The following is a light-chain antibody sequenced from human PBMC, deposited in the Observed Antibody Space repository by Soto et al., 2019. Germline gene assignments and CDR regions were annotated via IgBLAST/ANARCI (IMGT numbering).Light chain of an antibody. CDR3: QSYDSSLSGV. V-gene: IGLV1-44*01. CDR2: DNN. CDR1: SSNIGRDP. Sequence: QSALTQPPSASGTPGQRVTISCSGSSSNIGRDPVNWYQELPGTAPKLLIYDNNQRPSGVPDRFSGSKSRTSASLAISGLQSEDEADYYCQSYDSSLSGVFGSGTKVTVL. J-gene: IGLJ1*01.